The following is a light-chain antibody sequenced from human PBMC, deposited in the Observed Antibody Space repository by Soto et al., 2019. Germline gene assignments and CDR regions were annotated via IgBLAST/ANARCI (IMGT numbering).Light chain of an antibody. CDR1: QSVSST. V-gene: IGKV3-15*01. Sequence: EIVMTQSPATLSVSPGERATLSCRASQSVSSTLAWYQQKPGQAPRLLIYGASTRATGIPARFSGSGSETEFTLTIRSLQSEDFAVYYCQQYNKWPPYTFGQGTKLEIK. CDR2: GAS. CDR3: QQYNKWPPYT. J-gene: IGKJ2*01.